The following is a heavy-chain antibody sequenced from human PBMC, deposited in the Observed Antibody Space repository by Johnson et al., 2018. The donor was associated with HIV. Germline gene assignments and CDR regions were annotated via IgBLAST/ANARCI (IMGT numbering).Heavy chain of an antibody. Sequence: LSCAASGFTFSSYGMHWVRQAPGKGLEWVAFIRYDGSNKYYADSVKGRFTISRDDSKNTLYLQMNSLKTEDTAVYYCTTDLVTPHAFDIWGQGTMVTVSP. CDR2: IRYDGSNK. D-gene: IGHD4-23*01. V-gene: IGHV3-30*02. CDR1: GFTFSSYG. CDR3: TTDLVTPHAFDI. J-gene: IGHJ3*02.